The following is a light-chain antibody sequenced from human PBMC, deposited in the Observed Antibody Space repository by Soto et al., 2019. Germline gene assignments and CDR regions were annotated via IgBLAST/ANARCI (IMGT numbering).Light chain of an antibody. CDR1: QNLLYSPNNKNY. J-gene: IGKJ3*01. CDR2: WAS. V-gene: IGKV4-1*01. Sequence: DIVMTQSPDSLAVSLGERATINCKSSQNLLYSPNNKNYLAWYQQKPGQPPKLLFYWASIRESGVPDRFSGSGSGTDFTLTISSLQAEDVAVYYCQQYYTDSPFGPGTKVDIK. CDR3: QQYYTDSP.